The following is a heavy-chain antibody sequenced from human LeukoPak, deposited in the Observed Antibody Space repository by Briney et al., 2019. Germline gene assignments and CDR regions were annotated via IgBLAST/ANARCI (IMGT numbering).Heavy chain of an antibody. CDR2: IKQDGSEK. D-gene: IGHD5-12*01. Sequence: PGGSLRLSCAASGFTFSSYWMSWVRQAPGKGLEWVANIKQDGSEKYYVDSVKGRFTISRDNAKNSLYLQMNSLRAEDTAVYYCARIVATTLYYYYYYMDVWGKGTTVTVSS. V-gene: IGHV3-7*01. J-gene: IGHJ6*03. CDR1: GFTFSSYW. CDR3: ARIVATTLYYYYYYMDV.